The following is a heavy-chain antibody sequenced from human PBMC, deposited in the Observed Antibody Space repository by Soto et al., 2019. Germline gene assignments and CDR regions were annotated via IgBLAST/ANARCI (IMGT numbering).Heavy chain of an antibody. CDR1: GFTFSSYA. CDR2: ISGSGGST. Sequence: EVQLLESGGGLVQPGGSLRLSCAASGFTFSSYAMSWVRQAPGKGLEWVSAISGSGGSTYYADSVKGRFTISRDNSKNTLYLQMNSLRAEDTAVYYCANAGSGYYGESHFDYWGQGTLVTVSS. CDR3: ANAGSGYYGESHFDY. J-gene: IGHJ4*02. V-gene: IGHV3-23*01. D-gene: IGHD3-22*01.